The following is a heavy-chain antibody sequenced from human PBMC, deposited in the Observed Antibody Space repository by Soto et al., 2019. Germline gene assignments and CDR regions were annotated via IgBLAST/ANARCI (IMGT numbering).Heavy chain of an antibody. CDR3: ARDQRNSKPSRHNWFDP. J-gene: IGHJ5*02. V-gene: IGHV1-69*01. D-gene: IGHD4-4*01. CDR1: GGTFSSYA. CDR2: IIPIFGTA. Sequence: QVQLVQSGAEVKKPGSSVKVSCKASGGTFSSYAISWVRQAPGQGLEWMGGIIPIFGTANYAQKFQGRVTITADESTSTAYMELSSLGSEDTAVYYCARDQRNSKPSRHNWFDPWGQGTLVTVSS.